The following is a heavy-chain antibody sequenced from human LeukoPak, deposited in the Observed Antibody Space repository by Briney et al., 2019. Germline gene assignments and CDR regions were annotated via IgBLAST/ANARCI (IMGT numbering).Heavy chain of an antibody. CDR2: ISAYNGNT. CDR3: ARDSSGYPRDASDY. CDR1: GYTFTNYG. J-gene: IGHJ4*02. V-gene: IGHV1-18*01. D-gene: IGHD3-22*01. Sequence: GASVKVSCNASGYTFTNYGINWVRQAPGQGLEWMGWISAYNGNTNYAQKVQGRVTMTTDTSTSTAYLELRSLRSDDTAVYYCARDSSGYPRDASDYWGQGTLVTVSS.